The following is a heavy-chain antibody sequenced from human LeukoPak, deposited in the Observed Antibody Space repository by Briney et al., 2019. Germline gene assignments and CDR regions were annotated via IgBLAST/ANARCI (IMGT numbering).Heavy chain of an antibody. CDR3: AREGVVSRHFDY. CDR1: GFTFSSYA. CDR2: ISYDGSNK. J-gene: IGHJ4*02. Sequence: PGGSLRLSCAASGFTFSSYAMHWVCQAPGKGLEWVAVISYDGSNKYYADSVKGRFTISRDNSKNTLYLQMNSLRAEDTAVYYCAREGVVSRHFDYWGQGTLVTVSS. D-gene: IGHD3-16*01. V-gene: IGHV3-30*04.